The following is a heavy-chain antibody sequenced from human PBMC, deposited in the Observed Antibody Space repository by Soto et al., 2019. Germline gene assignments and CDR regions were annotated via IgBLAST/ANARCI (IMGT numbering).Heavy chain of an antibody. V-gene: IGHV4-4*07. CDR2: IYSTGNT. J-gene: IGHJ4*02. Sequence: SETLSLTCTVSGGSINNYYWSWIRQPAGKGLTWIGRIYSTGNTNYNPPLRSRVTMSVDPSKNQISLKLSSVTAADTAVYYCARDRYSSNWYHLDSWGQGTLVTVSS. CDR1: GGSINNYY. D-gene: IGHD6-13*01. CDR3: ARDRYSSNWYHLDS.